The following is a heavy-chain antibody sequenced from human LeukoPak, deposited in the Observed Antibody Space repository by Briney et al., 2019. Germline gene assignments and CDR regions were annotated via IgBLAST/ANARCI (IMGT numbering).Heavy chain of an antibody. V-gene: IGHV3-23*01. CDR2: ISGGGGGT. J-gene: IGHJ4*02. CDR1: GFTFRSYA. D-gene: IGHD3-10*01. CDR3: AKARLYTSGSYYIFDY. Sequence: PGGSLRLSCAASGFTFRSYAMSWVRQAPGQGLEWVSSISGGGGGTYYANSVKGRFTISRDNSKNTLYLQMNSLRAEDTAVYYCAKARLYTSGSYYIFDYWGQGTLVTVTS.